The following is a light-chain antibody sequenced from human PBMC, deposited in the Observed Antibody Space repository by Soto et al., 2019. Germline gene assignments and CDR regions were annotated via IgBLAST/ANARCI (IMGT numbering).Light chain of an antibody. V-gene: IGLV2-14*01. CDR3: SSYSSSSTPWV. CDR1: SSDVGGYNY. J-gene: IGLJ3*02. CDR2: EVT. Sequence: QSALTQPASVSGSPGQSITISCTGTSSDVGGYNYVSWYQQHPGKAPKLIIYEVTNRPSGMSNRFSGSKSGNTASLIISGLQAEDEADYYCSSYSSSSTPWVFGGGTKLTVL.